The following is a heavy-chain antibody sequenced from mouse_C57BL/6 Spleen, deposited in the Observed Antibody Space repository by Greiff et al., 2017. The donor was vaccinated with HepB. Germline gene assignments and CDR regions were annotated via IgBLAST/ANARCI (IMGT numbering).Heavy chain of an antibody. J-gene: IGHJ4*01. Sequence: VQLQQSGGGLVKPGGSLKLSCAASGFTFSDYGMHWVRQAPEKGLEWVAYISSGSSTIYYADTVKGRFTISRDNAKNTLFLQMTSLRSEDTAMYYCARNGDYYGSSYDAMDYWGQGTSVTVSS. CDR2: ISSGSSTI. D-gene: IGHD1-1*01. CDR3: ARNGDYYGSSYDAMDY. V-gene: IGHV5-17*01. CDR1: GFTFSDYG.